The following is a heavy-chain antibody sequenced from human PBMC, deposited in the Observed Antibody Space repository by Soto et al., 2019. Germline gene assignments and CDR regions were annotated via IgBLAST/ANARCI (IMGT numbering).Heavy chain of an antibody. D-gene: IGHD6-6*01. CDR3: ARLEYSSSIWFDP. Sequence: PSETLSLTCTVSGGSVSSYYWSWIRQPPGKGLEWIGYIYYSGSTNYNPSLKSRVTISVDTSKNQFSLKLSSVTAADTAVYYCARLEYSSSIWFDPWGQGTLVTVSS. CDR1: GGSVSSYY. V-gene: IGHV4-59*02. J-gene: IGHJ5*02. CDR2: IYYSGST.